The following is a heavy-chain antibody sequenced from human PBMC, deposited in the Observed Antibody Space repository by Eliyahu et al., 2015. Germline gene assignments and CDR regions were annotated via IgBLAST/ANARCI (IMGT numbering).Heavy chain of an antibody. Sequence: QVQLQQWGAGLLKPSETLSLTXAVXGGSXSSYYWSWIRXTPGKGLEWIGEINHSGSTNYNPSLKSRVTISVDTSKNQFSLRLSSVTAADTAVYFCASSVWTHGPYFDYWGQGTLATVSS. CDR2: INHSGST. D-gene: IGHD5-18*01. V-gene: IGHV4-34*01. J-gene: IGHJ4*02. CDR1: GGSXSSYY. CDR3: ASSVWTHGPYFDY.